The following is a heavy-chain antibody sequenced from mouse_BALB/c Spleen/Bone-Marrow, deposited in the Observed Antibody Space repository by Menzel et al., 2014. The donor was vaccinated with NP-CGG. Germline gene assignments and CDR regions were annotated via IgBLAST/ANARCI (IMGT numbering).Heavy chain of an antibody. CDR2: IDLYDGGT. V-gene: IGHV1S135*01. CDR1: GYAFTNYN. Sequence: EVQLQQSGPELVKPGASVKVSCKASGYAFTNYNIYWVKQRHGKSLEWIGYIDLYDGGTSSNQKFKGKATLAVDKSSSTAYMHLNSLTSEDSAVYYCARLGDGYYDALDYWGQGTSVTVSS. D-gene: IGHD2-3*01. CDR3: ARLGDGYYDALDY. J-gene: IGHJ4*01.